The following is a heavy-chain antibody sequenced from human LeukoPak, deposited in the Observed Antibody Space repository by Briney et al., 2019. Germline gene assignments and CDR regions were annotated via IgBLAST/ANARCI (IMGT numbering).Heavy chain of an antibody. D-gene: IGHD2-15*01. CDR2: IYDSGST. Sequence: PSETLSLTCAVYGGSFSGYYWSWIRQPPGKGLEWIGYIYDSGSTYYNPSLKSRITISVDTSENRFSLKLSSVTATDTAVYYCARDCSGGSCYGAFDIWGQGTMVTVSS. J-gene: IGHJ3*02. CDR1: GGSFSGYY. V-gene: IGHV4-30-4*01. CDR3: ARDCSGGSCYGAFDI.